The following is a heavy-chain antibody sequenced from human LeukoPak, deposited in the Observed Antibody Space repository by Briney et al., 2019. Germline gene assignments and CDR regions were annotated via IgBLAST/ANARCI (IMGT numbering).Heavy chain of an antibody. J-gene: IGHJ2*01. D-gene: IGHD6-25*01. Sequence: GGSLRLSCAASGFTFSSYGMSWVRQAPGKGLERVSSISGSVGTIYYADSVKGRFTISRDNSKNTLYLQMNNLRAEDSAVYYCAKDLSGYGPYWYFDLWGRGTLVTVSS. V-gene: IGHV3-23*01. CDR1: GFTFSSYG. CDR2: ISGSVGTI. CDR3: AKDLSGYGPYWYFDL.